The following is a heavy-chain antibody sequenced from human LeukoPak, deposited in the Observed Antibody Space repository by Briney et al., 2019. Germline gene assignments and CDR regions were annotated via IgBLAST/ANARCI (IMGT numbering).Heavy chain of an antibody. V-gene: IGHV3-30-3*01. D-gene: IGHD4-17*01. J-gene: IGHJ4*02. CDR3: AREVGGDYVFDY. Sequence: GGSLTLSCAASGFTFSSYTMHWGRQAPGKGLEWVAVISYDGSNKYYADSVKGRFTISRDNSKNTLFLQMNSLTTEDTAVYYCAREVGGDYVFDYWGQGTLVTVSS. CDR2: ISYDGSNK. CDR1: GFTFSSYT.